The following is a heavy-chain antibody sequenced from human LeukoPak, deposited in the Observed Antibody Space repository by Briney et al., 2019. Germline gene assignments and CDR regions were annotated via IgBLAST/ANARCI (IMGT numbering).Heavy chain of an antibody. J-gene: IGHJ4*02. CDR3: AKLREWELPDLFDY. D-gene: IGHD1-26*01. V-gene: IGHV3-23*01. Sequence: GGSLRLSCAASGFTVSSNYMSWVRQAPGKGLEWVSGISGSGGSRFYTDSVKGRFTISRDNSKNTLYLQMNSLRAEDTAVYYCAKLREWELPDLFDYWGQGTLVTVSS. CDR2: ISGSGGSR. CDR1: GFTVSSNY.